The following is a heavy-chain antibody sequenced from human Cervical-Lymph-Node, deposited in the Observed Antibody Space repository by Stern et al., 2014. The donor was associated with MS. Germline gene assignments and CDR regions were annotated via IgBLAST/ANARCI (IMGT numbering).Heavy chain of an antibody. CDR1: GGSSRSQT. D-gene: IGHD3-3*01. CDR3: ARSEGSGALEWLHGMDV. J-gene: IGHJ6*02. Sequence: VQLVESGAEVRKPGSSVKVSCKASGGSSRSQTIIWVRQAPGQGLEWMGRTFPLVNVPNYARKFKGRLTLSADRATNTVYLELSSLRSEDTAMYYCARSEGSGALEWLHGMDVWGQGTTVIVSS. CDR2: TFPLVNVP. V-gene: IGHV1-69*09.